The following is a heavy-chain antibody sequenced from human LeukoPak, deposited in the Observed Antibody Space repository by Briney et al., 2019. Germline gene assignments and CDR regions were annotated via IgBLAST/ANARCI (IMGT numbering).Heavy chain of an antibody. D-gene: IGHD1-1*01. V-gene: IGHV1-69*04. CDR2: IIPILGIA. J-gene: IGHJ4*02. Sequence: SVKVSCKASGGTFSSYAISWVRQAPGQGLEWMGRIIPILGIANYAQKFQGRVTITADKSTSTAYMELSSLRSEDTAVYYCARELTGTSPFDYWGQGTLVTVSS. CDR1: GGTFSSYA. CDR3: ARELTGTSPFDY.